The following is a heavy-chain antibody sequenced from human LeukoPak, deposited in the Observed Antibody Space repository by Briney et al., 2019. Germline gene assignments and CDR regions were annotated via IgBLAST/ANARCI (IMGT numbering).Heavy chain of an antibody. D-gene: IGHD3-10*01. CDR2: INHSGST. J-gene: IGHJ4*02. CDR3: ARVDPRSGSYQGGDY. CDR1: GGSISSGGYY. V-gene: IGHV4-39*07. Sequence: PSETLSLTCTVSGGSISSGGYYWSWIRQPPGKGLEWIGEINHSGSTNYNPSLKSRVTISVDTSKNQFSLKLSSVTAADTAVYYCARVDPRSGSYQGGDYWGQGTLVTVSS.